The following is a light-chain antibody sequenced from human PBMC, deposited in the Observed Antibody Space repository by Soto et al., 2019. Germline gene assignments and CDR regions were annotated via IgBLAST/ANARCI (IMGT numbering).Light chain of an antibody. Sequence: ALTQPASVSGSPGQSITISCTGTSSDVGGYNYVSWYQQHPGKAPKLMIYEVSNRPSGVSNRFSGSKSGNTASLTISGLQAEDEADYYCSSYTTSSSLYVLGRGTKVTVL. J-gene: IGLJ1*01. CDR3: SSYTTSSSLYV. CDR2: EVS. CDR1: SSDVGGYNY. V-gene: IGLV2-14*01.